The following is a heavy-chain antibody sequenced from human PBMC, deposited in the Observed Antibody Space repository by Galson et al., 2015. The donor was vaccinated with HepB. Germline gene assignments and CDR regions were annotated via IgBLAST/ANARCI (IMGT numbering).Heavy chain of an antibody. CDR2: ITWNSDFT. CDR1: GFTFEDYA. V-gene: IGHV3-9*01. J-gene: IGHJ2*01. CDR3: AQDLTYYYGAGSYFVGMDV. D-gene: IGHD3-10*01. Sequence: SLRLSCAASGFTFEDYAMHWVRQVPGKGLEWVSGITWNSDFTGYADSVRGRFAISRDNARYSLYLQMNSLRSEDTALYYCAQDLTYYYGAGSYFVGMDVWGRGTLVTVSS.